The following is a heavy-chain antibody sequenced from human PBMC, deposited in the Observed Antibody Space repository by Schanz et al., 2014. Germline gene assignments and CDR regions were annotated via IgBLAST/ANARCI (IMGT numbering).Heavy chain of an antibody. Sequence: EVQLVESGGGLVQPGGSLRLSCAASGFTFTTNAMSWVRQPPGKGLEWVSAISGNGGSTYFADSVKGRFTISRDNSDNTLFLQMNSLRAEDTAIYYCAISQGGYSYGIYFWGQGTLVTVSS. CDR2: ISGNGGST. CDR1: GFTFTTNA. D-gene: IGHD5-18*01. J-gene: IGHJ4*02. V-gene: IGHV3-23*04. CDR3: AISQGGYSYGIYF.